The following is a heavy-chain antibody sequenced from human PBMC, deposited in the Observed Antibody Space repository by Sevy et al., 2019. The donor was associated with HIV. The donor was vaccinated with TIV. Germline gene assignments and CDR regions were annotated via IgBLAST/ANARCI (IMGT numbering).Heavy chain of an antibody. CDR3: ARERLTYYYDSSGSNWFDP. V-gene: IGHV4-59*01. CDR1: GGSISSYY. J-gene: IGHJ5*02. Sequence: SETLSLTCTVSGGSISSYYWSWIRQPPGKGLEWIGSIYYSGSTNYNPSLKSRVTISVDTSKNQFSLKLSSVTAADTAVYYCARERLTYYYDSSGSNWFDPWGQGTLVTVSS. CDR2: IYYSGST. D-gene: IGHD3-22*01.